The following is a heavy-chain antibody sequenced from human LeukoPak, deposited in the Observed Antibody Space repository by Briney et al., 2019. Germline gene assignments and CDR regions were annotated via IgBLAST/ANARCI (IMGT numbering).Heavy chain of an antibody. CDR2: IISKTDCGPT. V-gene: IGHV3-15*01. Sequence: GGSPRLSCAASGFTFSNSWMSWVRQAPGKGLEWVGRIISKTDCGPTDYAARVKDRFTISIDDSKNTPYQQLNSLKTEDTVVYYCTTSVTTTARFVDYSGQGTLVTVSS. CDR3: TTSVTTTARFVDY. CDR1: GFTFSNSW. D-gene: IGHD1-1*01. J-gene: IGHJ4*02.